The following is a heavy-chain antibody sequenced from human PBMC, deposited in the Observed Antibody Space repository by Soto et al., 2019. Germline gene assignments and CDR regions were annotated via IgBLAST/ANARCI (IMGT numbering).Heavy chain of an antibody. D-gene: IGHD3-10*01. CDR2: ISPDDGNT. CDR1: GYTFSSYT. Sequence: GASVKVSCKTSGYTFSSYTIAWVRQAPGQGLEWLGWISPDDGNTEYEQKFQGRVTMTADTLTNNAYMELRSLKYDDTAVYYCARVEAPFGESLHWGQGTPVNVSS. V-gene: IGHV1-18*01. J-gene: IGHJ4*02. CDR3: ARVEAPFGESLH.